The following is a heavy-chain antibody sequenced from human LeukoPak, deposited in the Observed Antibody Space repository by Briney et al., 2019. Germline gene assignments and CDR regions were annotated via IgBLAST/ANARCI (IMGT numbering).Heavy chain of an antibody. V-gene: IGHV3-11*04. Sequence: KPGGSLRLSCAASGLTFSDYYMTWLRQAPGKGLEWVSSISGSGTTTYSADSVRGRFTVSRDNAKNSVFLYMNSLRAEDTAVYYCAIQITMIVVVPYFDYWGQGTLVTVSS. J-gene: IGHJ4*02. CDR1: GLTFSDYY. CDR3: AIQITMIVVVPYFDY. CDR2: ISGSGTTT. D-gene: IGHD3-22*01.